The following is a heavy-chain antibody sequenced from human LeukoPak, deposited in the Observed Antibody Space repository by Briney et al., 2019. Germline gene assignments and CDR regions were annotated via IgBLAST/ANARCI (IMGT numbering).Heavy chain of an antibody. J-gene: IGHJ4*02. Sequence: PGGSLRLSCAASGFTFDDYAMHWVRQAPGKGLEWVSGISWNSGSIGYADSVKGRFTISRGNAKNSLYLQMNSLRAEDTALYYCAKDSRGYSTGDFDYWGQGTLVTVSS. CDR2: ISWNSGSI. CDR1: GFTFDDYA. CDR3: AKDSRGYSTGDFDY. D-gene: IGHD5-18*01. V-gene: IGHV3-9*01.